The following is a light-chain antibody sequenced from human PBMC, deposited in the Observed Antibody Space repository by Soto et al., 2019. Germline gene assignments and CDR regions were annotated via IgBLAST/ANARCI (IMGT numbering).Light chain of an antibody. CDR2: KAS. V-gene: IGKV1-5*03. CDR1: QSISSW. CDR3: QQYNSYPLA. J-gene: IGKJ4*01. Sequence: DLQMTQSPSTLSASVGDRVTITCRARQSISSWLAWYQQKPGKAPKLLVHKASSLESGAPSRFSGSGSATEFTLTISNLHPDDFAADYCQQYNSYPLAFGGGTKVELK.